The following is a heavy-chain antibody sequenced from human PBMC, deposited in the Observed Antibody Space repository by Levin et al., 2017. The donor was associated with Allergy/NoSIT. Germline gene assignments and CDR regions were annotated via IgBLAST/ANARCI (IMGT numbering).Heavy chain of an antibody. D-gene: IGHD6-19*01. V-gene: IGHV3-15*07. CDR1: GFAFSNAW. J-gene: IGHJ3*02. CDR3: TTLAHSSGWNGDTVDI. Sequence: GGSLRLSCAASGFAFSNAWMNWVRQAPGKGLEWVGRILSKSVDEKTGYAAPVKGRFTISRDDSKNTLYLQMNSLKPEDTAIYYCTTLAHSSGWNGDTVDIWGQGTMVSVSS. CDR2: ILSKSVDEKT.